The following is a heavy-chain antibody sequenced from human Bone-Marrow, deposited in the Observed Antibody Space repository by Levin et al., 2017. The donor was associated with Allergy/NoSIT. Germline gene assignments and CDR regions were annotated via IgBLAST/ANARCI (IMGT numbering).Heavy chain of an antibody. D-gene: IGHD2-15*01. CDR3: AGWWYTCDHYYFDY. CDR1: GYSFTSFD. CDR2: MNPNSGTT. V-gene: IGHV1-8*01. J-gene: IGHJ4*02. Sequence: ASVKVSCKASGYSFTSFDINWVRQAAGQGLEWMGWMNPNSGTTGSAQKFQCRVTMTRNTSTSTAYLDLNSLTSEDTAVYYCAGWWYTCDHYYFDYWGQGTLVTVSS.